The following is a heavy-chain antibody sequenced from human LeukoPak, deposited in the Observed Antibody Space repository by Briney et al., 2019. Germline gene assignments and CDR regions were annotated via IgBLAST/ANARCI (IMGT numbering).Heavy chain of an antibody. V-gene: IGHV3-7*01. CDR2: INQDGSEK. CDR3: ARCGQVRAQGMSWFDP. Sequence: GGSLRLSCEGTGFTFRSYWMSWVRQAPGKGLEWVANINQDGSEKYYVDSVKGRFTISRDNVKNSLYLQMNSLRVEDTAVYHCARCGQVRAQGMSWFDPWGQGTLVTVSS. J-gene: IGHJ5*02. CDR1: GFTFRSYW. D-gene: IGHD1-26*01.